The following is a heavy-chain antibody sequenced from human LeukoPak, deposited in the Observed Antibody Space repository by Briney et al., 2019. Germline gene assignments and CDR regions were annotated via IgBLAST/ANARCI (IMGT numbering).Heavy chain of an antibody. CDR1: GFTFSSYG. J-gene: IGHJ4*02. CDR3: AKDSSRDIVVVPAANYFDY. V-gene: IGHV3-30*02. CDR2: IRYDGSNK. Sequence: GGSLRLSCAASGFTFSSYGMHWVRQAPGKGLEWVAFIRYDGSNKYYADSVKGRFTISRDNSKNTLYLQMNSLRAEDTAVYYCAKDSSRDIVVVPAANYFDYWAREPWSPSPQ. D-gene: IGHD2-2*01.